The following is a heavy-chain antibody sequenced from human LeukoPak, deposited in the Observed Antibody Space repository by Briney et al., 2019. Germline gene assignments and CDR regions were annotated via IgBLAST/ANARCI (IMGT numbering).Heavy chain of an antibody. D-gene: IGHD2-15*01. CDR2: INPNSGDT. CDR1: GYTFTGYY. CDR3: ARAAPRDFSGGTWYFDWFDP. J-gene: IGHJ5*02. V-gene: IGHV1-2*02. Sequence: GASVKVSCKASGYTFTGYYVHWVRQAPGQGLEWMGWINPNSGDTYYAQNFQGRVTMTRDTSISTAFMELSGMRSDDTAVYYCARAAPRDFSGGTWYFDWFDPWGQGTLVTVSS.